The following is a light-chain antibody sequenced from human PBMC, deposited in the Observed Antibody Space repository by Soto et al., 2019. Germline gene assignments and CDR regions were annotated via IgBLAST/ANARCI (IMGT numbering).Light chain of an antibody. CDR1: QDITNY. V-gene: IGKV1-33*01. Sequence: DIQMTQSPSSLSASVGDRVTIPCQASQDITNYLTWYQQKAGKAPKLLIYDASNLETGVTSRLRGRGSWTDFTFTISSLQPDDIATYFCQQYDNLPYTFGQGTKLEIK. CDR3: QQYDNLPYT. J-gene: IGKJ2*01. CDR2: DAS.